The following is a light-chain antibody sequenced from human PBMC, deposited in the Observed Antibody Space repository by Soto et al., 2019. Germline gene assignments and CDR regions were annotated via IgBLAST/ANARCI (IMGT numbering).Light chain of an antibody. CDR2: AAS. J-gene: IGKJ3*01. CDR1: QSIDNY. V-gene: IGKV1-39*01. CDR3: QQSYTTPFT. Sequence: DIQMPHSPSSLSASVGDRVTITSRPSQSIDNYLNWYQQKPGKAPKLLMYAASTLQSVVPSRFSGSGSETDFTLTISSLQPEDLATYYCQQSYTTPFTFGPGTKVDIK.